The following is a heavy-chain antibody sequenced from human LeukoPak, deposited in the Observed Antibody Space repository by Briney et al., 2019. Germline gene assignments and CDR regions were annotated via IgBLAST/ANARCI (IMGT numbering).Heavy chain of an antibody. CDR1: GFIFSDHW. Sequence: QPGGSLRLSCAASGFIFSDHWMTWVRQAPGKGLEWVANIKQDGSEKYYVDSVKGRFTISRDNAKNSLYLQMNSLRAEDTAVYYCARDPEYSSSWTSFEYWGQGTLVTVSS. J-gene: IGHJ4*02. V-gene: IGHV3-7*04. CDR3: ARDPEYSSSWTSFEY. CDR2: IKQDGSEK. D-gene: IGHD6-13*01.